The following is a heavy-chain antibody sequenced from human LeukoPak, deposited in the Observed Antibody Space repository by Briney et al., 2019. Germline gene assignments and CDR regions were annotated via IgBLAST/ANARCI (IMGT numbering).Heavy chain of an antibody. J-gene: IGHJ4*02. D-gene: IGHD6-13*01. CDR3: ATIAAAGTEVY. Sequence: GGSLRLSCAASGFTFSSYGMHWVRQAPGKALEWVAVISYDGSNKYYADSVKGRFTISRDNSKNTLYLQMNSLRAEDTAVYYCATIAAAGTEVYWGQGTLVTVSS. CDR2: ISYDGSNK. V-gene: IGHV3-30*03. CDR1: GFTFSSYG.